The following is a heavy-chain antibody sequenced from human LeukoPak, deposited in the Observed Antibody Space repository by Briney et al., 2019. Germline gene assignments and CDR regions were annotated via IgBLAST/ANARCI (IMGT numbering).Heavy chain of an antibody. D-gene: IGHD2-2*01. CDR3: ARESLVPAANDAFDI. V-gene: IGHV3-30-3*01. CDR2: ISYDGSNK. CDR1: GFTFSTYA. J-gene: IGHJ3*02. Sequence: GGSLRLSCVVSGFTFSTYAMHWVRQAPGKGLEWVAVISYDGSNKYYADSVKGRFTISRDNSKNTLYLQMNSLRAEDTAVYYCARESLVPAANDAFDIWGQGTMVTVSS.